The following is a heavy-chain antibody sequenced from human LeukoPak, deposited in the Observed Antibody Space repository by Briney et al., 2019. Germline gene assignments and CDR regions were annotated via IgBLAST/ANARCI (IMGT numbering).Heavy chain of an antibody. CDR2: IYPGDSDT. V-gene: IGHV5-51*01. J-gene: IGHJ4*02. CDR1: GYSFTSYW. Sequence: GESLKISCKGSGYSFTSYWIGWVRQMPEKGLEWMGIIYPGDSDTRYSPSFQGQVTISADKSISTAYLQWSSLKASDTAMYYCARSYYYYDSSGYYAYYFDYWGQGTLVTVSS. D-gene: IGHD3-22*01. CDR3: ARSYYYYDSSGYYAYYFDY.